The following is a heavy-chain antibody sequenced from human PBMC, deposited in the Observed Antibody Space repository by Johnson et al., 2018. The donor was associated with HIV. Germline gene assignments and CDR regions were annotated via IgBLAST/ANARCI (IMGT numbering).Heavy chain of an antibody. D-gene: IGHD3-22*01. J-gene: IGHJ3*02. CDR2: ISYDGNNT. CDR3: VRRFYDSSAFDI. Sequence: QVQLVESGGGVVQPGRSLRLSCAASGFTFSTYAMHWVRQAPGKGLEWVAVISYDGNNTYNADSVKGRFTISRDNPRNTLYLQMNSLRAEDTGVYYCVRRFYDSSAFDIWGQGTLVTVSS. V-gene: IGHV3-30-3*01. CDR1: GFTFSTYA.